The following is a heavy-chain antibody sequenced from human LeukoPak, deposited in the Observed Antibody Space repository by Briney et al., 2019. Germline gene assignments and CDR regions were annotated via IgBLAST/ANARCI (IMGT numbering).Heavy chain of an antibody. V-gene: IGHV4-34*01. J-gene: IGHJ4*02. Sequence: SETLSLTCAVYGGSFSGYYWSWIRQPPGKGLEWIGEINHSGSTNYNPSLKSRVTISVDTSKNQFSLKLSSVTAADTAVYYCARDRGDYGSNWGQGTLVTVSS. CDR3: ARDRGDYGSN. D-gene: IGHD4-17*01. CDR1: GGSFSGYY. CDR2: INHSGST.